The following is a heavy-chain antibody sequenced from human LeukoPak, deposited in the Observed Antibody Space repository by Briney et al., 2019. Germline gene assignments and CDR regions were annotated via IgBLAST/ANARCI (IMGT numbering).Heavy chain of an antibody. CDR1: GFTFSSHA. J-gene: IGHJ4*02. CDR2: ISGSGGST. D-gene: IGHD5-18*01. V-gene: IGHV3-23*01. CDR3: AKDPGYSYGYPFDY. Sequence: GGSLRLSCAASGFTFSSHAMSWVRQAPGKGLEWVSAISGSGGSTYYADSVKGRFTISRDNSKNTLYLQMNSLRAEDTAVYYCAKDPGYSYGYPFDYWGQGTLVTVSS.